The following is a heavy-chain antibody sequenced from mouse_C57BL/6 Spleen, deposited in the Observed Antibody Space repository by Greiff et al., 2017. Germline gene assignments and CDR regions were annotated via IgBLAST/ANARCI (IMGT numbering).Heavy chain of an antibody. D-gene: IGHD1-1*01. Sequence: VQLQQSGAELVRPGASVTLSCKASGYTFTDYEMHWVKLTPVHGLEWIGAIDPETGGTAYHQKFKGKAILTADKSSSTAYMELRSLTSEDSAVYYCTRNGYYGSSYGDYWGQGTTLTVSS. J-gene: IGHJ2*01. CDR3: TRNGYYGSSYGDY. CDR2: IDPETGGT. V-gene: IGHV1-15*01. CDR1: GYTFTDYE.